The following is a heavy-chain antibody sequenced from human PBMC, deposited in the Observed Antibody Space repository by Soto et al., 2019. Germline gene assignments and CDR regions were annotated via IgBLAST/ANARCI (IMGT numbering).Heavy chain of an antibody. CDR2: ISYDGSNK. V-gene: IGHV3-30-3*01. CDR3: AREFAVGATRPWNYYYGMDV. Sequence: QTGGSLRLSCAASGFTFSSYAMHWVRQAPGKGLEWVAVISYDGSNKYYADSVKGRFTISRDNSKNTLYLQMNSLRAEDTAVYYCAREFAVGATRPWNYYYGMDVWGQGTTVTVSS. CDR1: GFTFSSYA. J-gene: IGHJ6*02. D-gene: IGHD1-26*01.